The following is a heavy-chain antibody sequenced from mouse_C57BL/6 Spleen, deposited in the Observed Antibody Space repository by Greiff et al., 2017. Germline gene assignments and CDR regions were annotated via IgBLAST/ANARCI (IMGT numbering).Heavy chain of an antibody. J-gene: IGHJ2*01. CDR1: GFTFSSYA. CDR3: AREAYKGFDY. Sequence: EVQLQQSGGGLVKPGGSLKLSCAASGFTFSSYAMSWVRQTPEKRLEWVATISDGGSYTYYPDNVKGRFTISRDNAKNNLYLQMSHLKSEDTAMYYCAREAYKGFDYWGQGTTLTVSS. CDR2: ISDGGSYT. V-gene: IGHV5-4*01. D-gene: IGHD2-10*01.